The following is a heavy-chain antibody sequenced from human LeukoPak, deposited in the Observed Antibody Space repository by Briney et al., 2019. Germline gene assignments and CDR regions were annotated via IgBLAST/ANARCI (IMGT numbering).Heavy chain of an antibody. CDR3: AKVGQRFVVVPAAYIDY. V-gene: IGHV3-23*01. Sequence: QAGGSLRLSCAASEFTFSSYAMNWVRQAPGKGLEWVSVISNSGGATYYADSVKGRFTISRDNSKNTLYLQMNSLRAEDTAVYYCAKVGQRFVVVPAAYIDYWGQGTLVTVSS. CDR1: EFTFSSYA. D-gene: IGHD2-2*01. CDR2: ISNSGGAT. J-gene: IGHJ4*02.